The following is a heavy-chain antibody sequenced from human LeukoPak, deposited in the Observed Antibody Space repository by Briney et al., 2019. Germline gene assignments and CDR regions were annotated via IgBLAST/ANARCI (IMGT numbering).Heavy chain of an antibody. J-gene: IGHJ1*01. CDR3: AHRQSSSWYYYDTSGFYFPH. CDR1: GFSLSTSGVG. D-gene: IGHD3-22*01. CDR2: IYWDDDK. V-gene: IGHV2-5*02. Sequence: SGPTLVKPTQTLTLTCTFSGFSLSTSGVGVGWIRQPPGKALEWLALIYWDDDKRYSPSLKSRLTITKGTSKNQVVLTMTNMDPVDTATYYCAHRQSSSWYYYDTSGFYFPHWGQGVLLTVSS.